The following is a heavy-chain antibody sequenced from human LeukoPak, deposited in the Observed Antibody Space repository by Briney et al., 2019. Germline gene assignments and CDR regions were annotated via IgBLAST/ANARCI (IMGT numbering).Heavy chain of an antibody. CDR3: ARVDYYDSSGLYYFDY. CDR1: GGSFSGYC. D-gene: IGHD3-22*01. CDR2: INHSGST. V-gene: IGHV4-34*01. Sequence: SETLSLTCAVYGGSFSGYCWSWIRQPPGKGLEWIGEINHSGSTNYNPSLKSRVTISVDTSKNQFSLKLSSVTTADTAVYYCARVDYYDSSGLYYFDYWGQGTLVTVSS. J-gene: IGHJ4*02.